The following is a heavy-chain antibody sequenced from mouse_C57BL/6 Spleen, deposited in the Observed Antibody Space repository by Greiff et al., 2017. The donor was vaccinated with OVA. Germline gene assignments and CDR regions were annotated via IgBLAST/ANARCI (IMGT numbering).Heavy chain of an antibody. J-gene: IGHJ4*01. CDR3: ARWLLSFYAMDY. V-gene: IGHV1-50*01. D-gene: IGHD2-3*01. Sequence: QVQLQQPGAELVKPGASVKLSFKASGYTFTSYWMQWVKQRPGQGLEWIGEIDPSDSYTNYNQKFKGKATLTVDTSSSTAYMQLSSLTSEDSAVYYCARWLLSFYAMDYWGQGTSVTVSS. CDR1: GYTFTSYW. CDR2: IDPSDSYT.